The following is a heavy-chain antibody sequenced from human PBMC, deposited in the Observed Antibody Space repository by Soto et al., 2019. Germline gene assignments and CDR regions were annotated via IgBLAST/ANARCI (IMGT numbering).Heavy chain of an antibody. CDR3: ARGEFLGPLNGNDY. D-gene: IGHD3-16*01. Sequence: ASVKVSCKASGYTFTSYAMHWVRQAPGQRLEWMGWISPGNGDTRYSRNFQGRVTMTSDTPANTGYMELSSLRSEDTAVYYCARGEFLGPLNGNDYWGQGTLVTVSS. J-gene: IGHJ4*02. CDR2: ISPGNGDT. V-gene: IGHV1-3*01. CDR1: GYTFTSYA.